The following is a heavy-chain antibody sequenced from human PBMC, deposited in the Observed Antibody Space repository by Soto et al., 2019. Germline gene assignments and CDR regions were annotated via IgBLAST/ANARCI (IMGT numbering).Heavy chain of an antibody. CDR2: IYYSGST. Sequence: SETLSLTCTVSGGSISSSSYYWGWIRQPPGKGLEWIGSIYYSGSTYYNPSLKSRVTISVDTSKNQFSLKLSSGTAADTAVYYCARRGKVGNAFDIWGQGTMVTVSS. CDR3: ARRGKVGNAFDI. V-gene: IGHV4-39*01. J-gene: IGHJ3*02. CDR1: GGSISSSSYY. D-gene: IGHD1-26*01.